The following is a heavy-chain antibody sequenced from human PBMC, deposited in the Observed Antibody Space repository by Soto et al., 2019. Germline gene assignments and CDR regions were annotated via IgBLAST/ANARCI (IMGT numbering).Heavy chain of an antibody. CDR2: ISGSGGST. CDR3: ATHQTIKVDSYGSGGGY. CDR1: GFTFSSYA. Sequence: EVQLLESGGGLVQPGGSLRLSCAASGFTFSSYAMSWVRQAPGKGLEWVSAISGSGGSTYYADSVKGRFTISRDNSKSTLYLQRNSLRAEDTAVYYCATHQTIKVDSYGSGGGYWGQGTLVTVSS. V-gene: IGHV3-23*01. D-gene: IGHD3-10*01. J-gene: IGHJ4*02.